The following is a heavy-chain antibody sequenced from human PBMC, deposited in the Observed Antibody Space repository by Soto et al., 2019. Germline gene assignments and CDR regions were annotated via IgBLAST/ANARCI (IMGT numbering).Heavy chain of an antibody. CDR3: ASPYCSGGSCYLTEYFQY. CDR1: GFSFSYYA. CDR2: IAYDSSKK. J-gene: IGHJ1*01. Sequence: QVQLVESGGGVVQPGRSVRLSCAASGFSFSYYAMHWVRQAPGKGLEWVAVIAYDSSKKYYADSVKGRFTISRDNSKNTLYLQMNRLRDADTAVYYCASPYCSGGSCYLTEYFQYWGQGTRVTVSS. V-gene: IGHV3-30*03. D-gene: IGHD2-15*01.